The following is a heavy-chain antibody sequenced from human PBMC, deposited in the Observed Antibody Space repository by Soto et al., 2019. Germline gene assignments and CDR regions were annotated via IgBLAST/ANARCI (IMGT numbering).Heavy chain of an antibody. CDR2: INPKFGDT. Sequence: QVQLVQSGAEVKEPGDSVRVSCEASGYTFTAYYIHWVRQAPGQGLERMGWINPKFGDTAYAQDFQGRVSMTTDMSISTVYMELVRLTSDDTAIYYCARNMDYYYGPGSGNGHGFWGQGTTVTVFS. CDR3: ARNMDYYYGPGSGNGHGF. V-gene: IGHV1-2*02. CDR1: GYTFTAYY. D-gene: IGHD3-10*01. J-gene: IGHJ6*02.